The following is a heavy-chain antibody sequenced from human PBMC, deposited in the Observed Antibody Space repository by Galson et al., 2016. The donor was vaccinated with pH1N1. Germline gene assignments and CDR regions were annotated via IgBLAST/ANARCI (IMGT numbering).Heavy chain of an antibody. CDR3: SRGGGSSGQPNHAFDI. J-gene: IGHJ3*02. D-gene: IGHD1-26*01. V-gene: IGHV3-74*01. CDR2: INSDGGGT. Sequence: SLRLSCAASGFTFSTYWMHWVRQAPGKGLVWVSRINSDGGGTSYADSVKGRFTISRDNAKSTLYLQMNTLRAEDTAVYYCSRGGGSSGQPNHAFDIWGQGTMVTVSS. CDR1: GFTFSTYW.